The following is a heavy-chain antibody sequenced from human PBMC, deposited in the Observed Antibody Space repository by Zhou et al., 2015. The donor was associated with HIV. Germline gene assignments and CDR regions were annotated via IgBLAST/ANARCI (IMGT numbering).Heavy chain of an antibody. CDR3: ARAASIYGSGSYPIYYYYYMDV. V-gene: IGHV1-69*01. J-gene: IGHJ6*03. D-gene: IGHD3-10*01. CDR2: IIPIFGTA. Sequence: QVQLVQSGAEVKKPGSSVKVSCKASGGTFSSYAISWVRQAPGQGLEWMGGIIPIFGTANYAQKFQGRVTITADESTSTAYMELSSLRSEDTAVYYCARAASIYGSGSYPIYYYYYMDVWGKGTTVTVSS. CDR1: GGTFSSYA.